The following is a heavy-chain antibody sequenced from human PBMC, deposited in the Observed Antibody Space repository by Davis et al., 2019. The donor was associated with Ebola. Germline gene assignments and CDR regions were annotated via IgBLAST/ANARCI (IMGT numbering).Heavy chain of an antibody. J-gene: IGHJ4*02. Sequence: SETLSLTCTVSGGSISGYYWRWSRQPPGKGLEWSGYLYYSGSTNYNPSLKSRVTISVDTSKNQFSLKVSSVTAADTAMYYCVKDDVTAGRFNYWGQGSLVTVSS. D-gene: IGHD1-20*01. V-gene: IGHV4-59*08. CDR3: VKDDVTAGRFNY. CDR2: LYYSGST. CDR1: GGSISGYY.